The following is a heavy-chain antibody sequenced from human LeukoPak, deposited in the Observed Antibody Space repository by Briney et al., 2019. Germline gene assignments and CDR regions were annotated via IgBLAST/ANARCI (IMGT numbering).Heavy chain of an antibody. Sequence: GASVKVSCKASGYTFTGYYIHWVRQAPGQGLDWKGRINPNNGGTNYAQKFQGRVTMTRDMSMSTAYMELSRLRSDDTAVYYCAGEDNSSGYRPFDIWGQGTMVTVPS. V-gene: IGHV1-2*06. CDR1: GYTFTGYY. D-gene: IGHD3-22*01. CDR2: INPNNGGT. J-gene: IGHJ3*02. CDR3: AGEDNSSGYRPFDI.